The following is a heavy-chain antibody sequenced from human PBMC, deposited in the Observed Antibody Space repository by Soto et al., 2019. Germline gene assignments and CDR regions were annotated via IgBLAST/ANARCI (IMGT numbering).Heavy chain of an antibody. CDR2: ISYDGSNK. Sequence: QVQLVESGGGVVQPGRSLRLSCAASGFTFSSYAMHWVRQAPGKGLEWVAVISYDGSNKYYADSVKGRFTISRDKSKNTLYLQMNSLRAEDTAVYYCARDAGLGLPHFWYYYGMDVWGQGTTVTVSS. CDR3: ARDAGLGLPHFWYYYGMDV. J-gene: IGHJ6*02. V-gene: IGHV3-30-3*01. CDR1: GFTFSSYA. D-gene: IGHD3-3*01.